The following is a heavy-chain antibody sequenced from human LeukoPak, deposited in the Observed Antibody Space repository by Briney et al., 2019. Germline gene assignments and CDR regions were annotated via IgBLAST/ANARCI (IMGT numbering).Heavy chain of an antibody. Sequence: GGSLRLSCAASGFTFSSYSMNWVRQAPGKGLEWVGRIKSKTDGGTTDYAAPVKGRFTISRDDSKNTLYLQMNSLKTEDTAVYYCTTDGAYYYDSSGYYWDWFDPWGQGTLVTVSS. J-gene: IGHJ5*02. CDR3: TTDGAYYYDSSGYYWDWFDP. CDR1: GFTFSSYS. D-gene: IGHD3-22*01. V-gene: IGHV3-15*01. CDR2: IKSKTDGGTT.